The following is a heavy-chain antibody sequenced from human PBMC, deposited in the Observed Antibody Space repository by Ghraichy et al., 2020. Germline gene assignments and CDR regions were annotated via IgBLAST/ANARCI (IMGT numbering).Heavy chain of an antibody. CDR2: ITGSSRTK. CDR1: GFTFNAYS. Sequence: GGSLRLSCVGSGFTFNAYSMNWVRQSPGKGLEWVSYITGSSRTKSYADSVKGRFTISRDNARNSLFLQMNSLRDEDTAVYYCARGSTVVRFYYYDGMDV. CDR3: ARGSTVVRFYYYDGMDV. V-gene: IGHV3-48*02. D-gene: IGHD4-23*01. J-gene: IGHJ6*01.